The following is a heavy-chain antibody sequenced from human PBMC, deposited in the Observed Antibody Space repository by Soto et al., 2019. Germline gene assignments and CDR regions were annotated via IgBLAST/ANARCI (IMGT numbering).Heavy chain of an antibody. CDR2: IYWHDDK. V-gene: IGHV2-5*01. D-gene: IGHD3-10*01. CDR1: GFSLSTTGGG. J-gene: IGHJ4*02. CDR3: AHRGGATVGLYYFDY. Sequence: SGPTVVNLTRPRTLTCTFSGFSLSTTGGGVSWIRQPPGKALEWLALIYWHDDKRYSQSLNSRLTITKDTSKIQVVLTMTNMDPVDTATYYCAHRGGATVGLYYFDYWGQGALVTVSS.